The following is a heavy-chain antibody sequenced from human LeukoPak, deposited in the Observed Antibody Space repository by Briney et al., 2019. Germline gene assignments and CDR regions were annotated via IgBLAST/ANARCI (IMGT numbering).Heavy chain of an antibody. CDR1: GYTFTTYY. D-gene: IGHD3-22*01. CDR3: TRTYYHDSSGYYYGRDAFDI. CDR2: ISPSGGST. J-gene: IGHJ3*02. V-gene: IGHV1-46*01. Sequence: ASVKVSCKASGYTFTTYYIHWVRQAPGQGLEWMGIISPSGGSTSYAQKFQGRVTMTRDTSTSTVYMELSSLRSEDTAVYYCTRTYYHDSSGYYYGRDAFDIWGQGTMVTVSS.